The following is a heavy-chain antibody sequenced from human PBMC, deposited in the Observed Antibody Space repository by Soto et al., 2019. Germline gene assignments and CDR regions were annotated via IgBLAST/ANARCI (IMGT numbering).Heavy chain of an antibody. CDR2: ISGSGSST. CDR1: GFRFSSKA. CDR3: AKENGFQFVNFGASGFDY. Sequence: EVQLLESGGGLVQPGGSLRLSCAASGFRFSSKAMSWVRQAPGKGLEWVSIISGSGSSTYYTDSLKGRFTISRDNSKNMVYLEMNYLRAEDTAVYYCAKENGFQFVNFGASGFDYWVQGSLVSVSS. V-gene: IGHV3-23*01. D-gene: IGHD6-6*01. J-gene: IGHJ4*02.